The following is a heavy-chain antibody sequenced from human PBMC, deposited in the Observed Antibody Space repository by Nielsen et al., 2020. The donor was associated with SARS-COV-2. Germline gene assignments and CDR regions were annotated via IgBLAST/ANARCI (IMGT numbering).Heavy chain of an antibody. CDR1: GYTFTDYY. D-gene: IGHD3/OR15-3a*01. CDR2: INPNSGGT. Sequence: ASVKVSCKASGYTFTDYYIHWVRQAPGQGLEWMGWINPNSGGTNSAQKFQGRVSMTRDTSISTVYMELTSDDTAVYYCARARATIFGLVMSYGMDVWGQGTTVAVSS. J-gene: IGHJ6*02. CDR3: ARARATIFGLVMSYGMDV. V-gene: IGHV1-2*02.